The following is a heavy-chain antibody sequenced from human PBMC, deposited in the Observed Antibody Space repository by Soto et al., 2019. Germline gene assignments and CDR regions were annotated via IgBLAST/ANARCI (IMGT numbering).Heavy chain of an antibody. D-gene: IGHD2-15*01. Sequence: EVQLLESGGGLVQPGGSLRLSCAASGFTFSTYAMSWVRQAPGKGLEWVSAIGRNGDSTYYADSVKGRFTISRDNSRSTLSLQMSSLRDEDTAVYYCAALEGECSGGTCGGDYAMDVWGQGTTVTVSS. J-gene: IGHJ6*02. CDR1: GFTFSTYA. CDR2: IGRNGDST. CDR3: AALEGECSGGTCGGDYAMDV. V-gene: IGHV3-23*01.